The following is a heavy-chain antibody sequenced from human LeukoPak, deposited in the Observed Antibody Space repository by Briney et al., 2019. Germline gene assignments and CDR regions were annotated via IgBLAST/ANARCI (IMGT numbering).Heavy chain of an antibody. Sequence: ASVKVSCKASGGTFSSYAISWVRQAPGQGLEWMGGIIPIFGTANYAQKFQGRVTITADESTSTAYMELSSLRSEDMAVYYCARDSGYYDSMYCFDYWGQGTLVTVSS. CDR3: ARDSGYYDSMYCFDY. CDR2: IIPIFGTA. D-gene: IGHD3-22*01. J-gene: IGHJ4*02. V-gene: IGHV1-69*01. CDR1: GGTFSSYA.